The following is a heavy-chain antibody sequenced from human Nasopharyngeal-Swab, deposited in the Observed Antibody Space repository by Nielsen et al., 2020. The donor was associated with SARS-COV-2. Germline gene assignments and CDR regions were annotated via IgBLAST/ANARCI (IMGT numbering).Heavy chain of an antibody. CDR2: ISGSGGST. D-gene: IGHD6-13*01. Sequence: GESLKISCAASGFTFSSYAMRWVRQAPGKGLEWVSAISGSGGSTYYADSVKGRFTISRDNSKNTLYLQMNSLRAEDTAVYYCAKDGGSSSWFGDYYYYYYMDVWGKGTTVTVSS. CDR3: AKDGGSSSWFGDYYYYYYMDV. CDR1: GFTFSSYA. J-gene: IGHJ6*03. V-gene: IGHV3-23*01.